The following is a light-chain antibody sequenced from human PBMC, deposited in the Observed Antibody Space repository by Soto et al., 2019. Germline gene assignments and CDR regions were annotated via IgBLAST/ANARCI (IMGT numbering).Light chain of an antibody. V-gene: IGLV2-23*02. CDR3: CSYAGSDTWA. CDR2: EVS. CDR1: SSDVGSYKS. J-gene: IGLJ3*02. Sequence: QSALTQPASVSGSPGQSITISCTGTSSDVGSYKSVSWYQQYPGKAPKLVIYEVSRWPSGVSNRFSGSKSGNTASLTISGLQAEDEADYYCCSYAGSDTWAFGGGTKVTVL.